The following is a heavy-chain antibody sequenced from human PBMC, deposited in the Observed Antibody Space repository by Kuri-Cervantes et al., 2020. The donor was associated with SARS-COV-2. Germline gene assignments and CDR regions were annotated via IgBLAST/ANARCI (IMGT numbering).Heavy chain of an antibody. CDR2: INAYNGNT. CDR1: GYTFTSYG. Sequence: ASVKVSCKASGYTFTSYGISWVRQAPGQGLEWMGWINAYNGNTNYAQKLQGRVTMTTDTYTSTAYMELRSMRCDDTGVYYCAREGYYDSSGYFGDYVRMDVWGQGTTVTVSS. CDR3: AREGYYDSSGYFGDYVRMDV. D-gene: IGHD3-22*01. J-gene: IGHJ6*02. V-gene: IGHV1-18*01.